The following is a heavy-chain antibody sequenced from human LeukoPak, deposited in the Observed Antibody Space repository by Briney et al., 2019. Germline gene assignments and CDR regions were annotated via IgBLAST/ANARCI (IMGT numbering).Heavy chain of an antibody. CDR2: INPNSGGT. D-gene: IGHD2-15*01. CDR1: GYTFTGYY. Sequence: ASVKVSCTASGYTFTGYYMHWVRQAPGQGLEWMGWINPNSGGTNYAQKFQGRVTMTRDTSISTAYMELSRLRSDDTAVYYCASLGYCSGGSCYSGYFDYWGQGTLVTVSS. CDR3: ASLGYCSGGSCYSGYFDY. V-gene: IGHV1-2*02. J-gene: IGHJ4*02.